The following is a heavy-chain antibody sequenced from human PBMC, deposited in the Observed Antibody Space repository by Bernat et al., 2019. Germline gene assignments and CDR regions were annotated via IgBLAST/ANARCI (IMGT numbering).Heavy chain of an antibody. CDR3: ARQRSSSWYSPFEY. D-gene: IGHD6-13*01. V-gene: IGHV4-39*01. Sequence: QLQLQESGPGLVKPSETLSLTCTVSGGSISSSSYYWGCIRQPPGKGLEWIGSIYYSGSTYYNASLKSRVTISVDTSKNQFSLKLSSVTAADTAVYYCARQRSSSWYSPFEYWGQGTLVTVSS. J-gene: IGHJ4*02. CDR1: GGSISSSSYY. CDR2: IYYSGST.